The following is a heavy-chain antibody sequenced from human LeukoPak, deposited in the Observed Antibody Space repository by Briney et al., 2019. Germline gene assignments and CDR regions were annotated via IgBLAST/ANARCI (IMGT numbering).Heavy chain of an antibody. D-gene: IGHD3-22*01. CDR2: ISGSGGGT. Sequence: GGSLRLSCAVSGITLSNYGMSWVRQAPGKGLEWVAGISGSGGGTNYADSVKGRFTIPRDNARNTLYLQMNSLRVEDTAAYFCAKRGVVIRVILVGFHKEAYYFDSWGQGALVTVSS. J-gene: IGHJ4*02. CDR3: AKRGVVIRVILVGFHKEAYYFDS. CDR1: GITLSNYG. V-gene: IGHV3-23*01.